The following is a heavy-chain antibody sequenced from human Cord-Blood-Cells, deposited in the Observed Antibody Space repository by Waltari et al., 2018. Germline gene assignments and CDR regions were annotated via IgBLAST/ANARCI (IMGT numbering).Heavy chain of an antibody. V-gene: IGHV4-34*01. Sequence: QVQLQQWGAGLLKPSETLSLTCAVYGGSFSGYYWSWIRQPPGKGLEWIGEINHRGSTNYNPSLKSRVTISVDTAKNQFSLKLSSVTAAGTAVYYCARASSLYCSSTSCYDAFDIWGQGTMVTVSS. CDR1: GGSFSGYY. CDR3: ARASSLYCSSTSCYDAFDI. CDR2: INHRGST. D-gene: IGHD2-2*01. J-gene: IGHJ3*02.